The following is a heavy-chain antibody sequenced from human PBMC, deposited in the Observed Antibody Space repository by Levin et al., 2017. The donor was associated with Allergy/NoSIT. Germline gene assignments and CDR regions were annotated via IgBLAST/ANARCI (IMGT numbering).Heavy chain of an antibody. D-gene: IGHD4/OR15-4a*01. V-gene: IGHV3-23*01. CDR2: ISGSGGST. CDR3: AKELALTFDY. J-gene: IGHJ4*02. Sequence: LGESLKISCAASGFTFSSYAMSWVRQAPGKGLEWVSAISGSGGSTYYADSVKGRFTISRDNSKNTLYLQMNSLRAEDTAVYYCAKELALTFDYWGQGTLVTVSS. CDR1: GFTFSSYA.